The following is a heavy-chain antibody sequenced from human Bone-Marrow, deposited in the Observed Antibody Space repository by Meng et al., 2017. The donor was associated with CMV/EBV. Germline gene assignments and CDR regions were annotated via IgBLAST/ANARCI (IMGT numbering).Heavy chain of an antibody. D-gene: IGHD6-13*01. CDR2: IIPILGIA. V-gene: IGHV1-69*10. Sequence: SVKVSCKASGGTFSSYAISWVRQAPGQGLEWMGGIIPILGIANYAQKFQGRVTITTDESTSTAYMELSSLRSEDTAVYYCATAAGTYYYYYGMDVWGQGTTVTVSS. CDR1: GGTFSSYA. CDR3: ATAAGTYYYYYGMDV. J-gene: IGHJ6*02.